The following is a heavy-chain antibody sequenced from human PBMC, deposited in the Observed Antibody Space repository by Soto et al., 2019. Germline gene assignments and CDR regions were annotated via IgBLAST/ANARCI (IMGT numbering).Heavy chain of an antibody. V-gene: IGHV1-69*02. CDR3: ATNYGSGSAHFDY. D-gene: IGHD3-10*01. CDR2: VIPMVGMS. J-gene: IGHJ4*02. Sequence: QVQLVQSGAEVKKPGSSVKVSCTASGGTFNFYSISWVRQAPGQGLEWVGRVIPMVGMSEYAQKFQGRVTITADKSTSTAYMNLRSRRAEDTAVYYCATNYGSGSAHFDYWGQGTLVTVSS. CDR1: GGTFNFYS.